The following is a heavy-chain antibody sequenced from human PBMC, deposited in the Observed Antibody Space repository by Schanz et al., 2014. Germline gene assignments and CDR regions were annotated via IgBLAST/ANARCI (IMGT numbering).Heavy chain of an antibody. Sequence: QVQLQESGPGLVKPSETLSLTCTVSGGSISSFYWSWIRQPAGKGLEWIGRIYTNGSTKYNPSLKSRVTISGDTSKNQFSLKLSSVTAADTAVYYCARGGYCSRTSCYFKGGWFDPWGQGTLVTVSS. V-gene: IGHV4-4*07. CDR3: ARGGYCSRTSCYFKGGWFDP. D-gene: IGHD2-2*01. CDR2: IYTNGST. J-gene: IGHJ5*02. CDR1: GGSISSFY.